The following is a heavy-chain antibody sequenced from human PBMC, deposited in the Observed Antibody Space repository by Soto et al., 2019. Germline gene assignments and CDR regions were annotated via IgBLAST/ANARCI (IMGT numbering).Heavy chain of an antibody. J-gene: IGHJ3*02. CDR1: GFTFSSYV. Sequence: QVQLVESGGGVVQPGRSLRLSCASSGFTFSSYVMHWVRQAPGRGLEWVAVIWYDGINKYYADSVKGRFTISRDNSKNTLYLQMNSLRAEDTAVYYCARGRDAFDIWGQGTMVTVS. CDR3: ARGRDAFDI. CDR2: IWYDGINK. V-gene: IGHV3-33*01.